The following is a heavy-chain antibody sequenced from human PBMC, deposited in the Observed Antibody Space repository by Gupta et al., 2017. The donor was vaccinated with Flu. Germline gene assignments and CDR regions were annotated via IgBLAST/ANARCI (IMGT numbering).Heavy chain of an antibody. CDR2: YGGST. D-gene: IGHD6-13*01. CDR3: ARDLTVAAAVIRYGMDV. J-gene: IGHJ6*02. Sequence: YGGSTNYNPSLKSRVTISVDTSKNQFSLKLSSVTAADTAVYYCARDLTVAAAVIRYGMDVWGQGTTVTVSS. V-gene: IGHV4-59*01.